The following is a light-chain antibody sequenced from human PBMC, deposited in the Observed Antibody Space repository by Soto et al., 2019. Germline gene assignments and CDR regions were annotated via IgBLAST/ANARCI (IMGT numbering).Light chain of an antibody. CDR2: KAS. Sequence: DIQMTQSPSTLSGSVGDRVTITCRASQTISSWLAWYQQKPGKAPKLLIHKASTLKSGVPSRFIGSGSGTAFTLTISRLQRHDFATYYYQHYNRYSEAFGQGTKVELK. CDR3: QHYNRYSEA. CDR1: QTISSW. J-gene: IGKJ1*01. V-gene: IGKV1-5*03.